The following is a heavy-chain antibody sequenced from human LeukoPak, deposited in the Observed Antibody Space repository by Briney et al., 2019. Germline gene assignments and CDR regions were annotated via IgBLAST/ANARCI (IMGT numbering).Heavy chain of an antibody. V-gene: IGHV4-34*01. CDR2: INHSGST. Sequence: SETLSLTCAVYGGSFSGYYWSWIRQPPGKGLEWIGEINHSGSTNYNPSLKSRVTISVDTSKNQFSLKLSSVTAADTAVYYCARSAPGVVIKFFDYWGQGTLVTVSS. CDR1: GGSFSGYY. J-gene: IGHJ4*02. D-gene: IGHD3-3*01. CDR3: ARSAPGVVIKFFDY.